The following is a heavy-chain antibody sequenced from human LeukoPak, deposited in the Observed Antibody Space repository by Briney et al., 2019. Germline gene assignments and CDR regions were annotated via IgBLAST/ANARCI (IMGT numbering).Heavy chain of an antibody. CDR2: IYYSGST. V-gene: IGHV4-39*01. Sequence: SETPSLTCTVSGGSISSSSYYWGWIRQPPGKGLEWIGSIYYSGSTYYNPSLKSRVTISVDTSKNQYSLKLSSVTAADTAVYYCARQEYYDSSGYPLDYWGQGTLVTVSS. D-gene: IGHD3-22*01. CDR3: ARQEYYDSSGYPLDY. CDR1: GGSISSSSYY. J-gene: IGHJ4*02.